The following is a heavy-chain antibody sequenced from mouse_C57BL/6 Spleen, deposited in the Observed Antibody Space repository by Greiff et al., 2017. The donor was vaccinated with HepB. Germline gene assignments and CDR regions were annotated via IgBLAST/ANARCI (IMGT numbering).Heavy chain of an antibody. CDR3: ARLGYAVDY. V-gene: IGHV1-82*01. Sequence: QVQLQQSGPELVKPGASVKISCKASGYAFSSSWMNWVKQRPGKGLEWIGRIYPGDGDTNYNGKFKGKATLTADKSSSTAYMQLSSLASEDSAVYFCARLGYAVDYWGQGTSGTVSS. J-gene: IGHJ4*01. CDR1: GYAFSSSW. CDR2: IYPGDGDT.